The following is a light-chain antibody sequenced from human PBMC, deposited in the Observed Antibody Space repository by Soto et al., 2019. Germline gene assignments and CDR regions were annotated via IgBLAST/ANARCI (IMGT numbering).Light chain of an antibody. CDR2: DVN. J-gene: IGLJ2*01. Sequence: QSALTQPASVSGSPGQSITLSCTGTSSDIGGYDYVSWYQRHPGKAPKLIIYDVNNRPSGVSNRFSGSKSGNTASLTISGFPAADHADSYCPSYASGSSPVVFGGGTKLTVL. CDR1: SSDIGGYDY. V-gene: IGLV2-14*01. CDR3: PSYASGSSPVV.